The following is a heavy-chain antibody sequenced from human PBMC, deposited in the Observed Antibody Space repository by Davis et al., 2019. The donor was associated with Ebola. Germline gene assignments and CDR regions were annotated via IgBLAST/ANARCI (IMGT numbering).Heavy chain of an antibody. CDR1: GFTFSSYG. J-gene: IGHJ6*02. Sequence: PGGSLRLSCAASGFTFSSYGMHWVRQAPGKGLEWVAVISYDGSNKYYADSVKGRFTISRDNSKNTLYLQMNSLRAEDTAVYYCAKDMLQGWELLLYYYYGMDVWGQGTTVTVSS. CDR3: AKDMLQGWELLLYYYYGMDV. CDR2: ISYDGSNK. D-gene: IGHD1-26*01. V-gene: IGHV3-30*18.